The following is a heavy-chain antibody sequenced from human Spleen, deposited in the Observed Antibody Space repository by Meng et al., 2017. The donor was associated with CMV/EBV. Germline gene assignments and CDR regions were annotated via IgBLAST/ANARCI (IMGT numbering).Heavy chain of an antibody. J-gene: IGHJ4*02. CDR1: GFSFSTYA. CDR2: IKSKTDGGTT. CDR3: TYTLEMATIGFDY. D-gene: IGHD5-24*01. V-gene: IGHV3-15*01. Sequence: GESLKISCVASGFSFSTYAMYWVRQAPGKGLEWVGRIKSKTDGGTTDYAAPVKGRFTISRDDSKNTLYLQMNSLKTEDTAVYYCTYTLEMATIGFDYWGQGTLVTVSS.